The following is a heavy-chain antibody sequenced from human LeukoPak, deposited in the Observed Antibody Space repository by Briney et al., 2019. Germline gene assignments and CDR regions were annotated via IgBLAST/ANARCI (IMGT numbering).Heavy chain of an antibody. CDR2: INHSGST. D-gene: IGHD2-2*01. CDR1: GGSFSDYY. J-gene: IGHJ6*03. V-gene: IGHV4-34*01. CDR3: ARTTEGYCRSTSCYDFSYSYYMDV. Sequence: SETLSLTCAVYGGSFSDYYWSWIRQPPGKGLEWIGEINHSGSTNYNPSLKSRVTISVDTSKNQFSLKLSSVTAADTAVYYCARTTEGYCRSTSCYDFSYSYYMDVWGKGTTVTISS.